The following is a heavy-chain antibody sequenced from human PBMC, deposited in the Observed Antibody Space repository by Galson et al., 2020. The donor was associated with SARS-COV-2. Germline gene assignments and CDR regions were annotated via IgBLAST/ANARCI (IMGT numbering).Heavy chain of an antibody. J-gene: IGHJ5*02. V-gene: IGHV4-39*01. CDR3: ARLLDHLWDCDLHCVFDP. CDR2: IYYSGST. CDR1: GGSISSSTYY. D-gene: IGHD3-16*01. Sequence: SATLPFTCTVSGGSISSSTYYWGWIRQPPGTGLEWIGSIYYSGSTYYNPSLKSRVTISVDTSKNQFSLKLSSVTAADTAVYYCARLLDHLWDCDLHCVFDPWGQGTLVTVSS.